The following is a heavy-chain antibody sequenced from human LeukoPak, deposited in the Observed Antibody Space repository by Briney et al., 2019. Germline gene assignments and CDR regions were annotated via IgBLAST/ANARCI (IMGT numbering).Heavy chain of an antibody. CDR1: GGSISSGDYY. CDR3: ARVRSYGYYFDY. Sequence: SETLSLTCTVSGGSISSGDYYWSWIRQPPGKGLEWIGYIYYSGSTYYNPSLKSRVTISVDTSKNQFSLKLSSVTAADTAVYYCARVRSYGYYFDYWGQGTLVTVS. V-gene: IGHV4-30-4*01. CDR2: IYYSGST. D-gene: IGHD5-18*01. J-gene: IGHJ4*02.